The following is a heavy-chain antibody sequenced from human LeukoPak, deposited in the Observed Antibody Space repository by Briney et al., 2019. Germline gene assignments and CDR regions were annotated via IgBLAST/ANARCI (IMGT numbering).Heavy chain of an antibody. J-gene: IGHJ5*02. CDR1: GFTFSSYA. D-gene: IGHD6-13*01. CDR3: ARASSGYSRSWFDP. Sequence: GWSLRLSCAASGFTFSSYAMHWVRQAPGKGLEGVAVISYDGSNKYYADSVKGRFTISRDNSKNTLYLQMNSLRAEDTAVYYCARASSGYSRSWFDPWGQGTLVTVSS. V-gene: IGHV3-30*01. CDR2: ISYDGSNK.